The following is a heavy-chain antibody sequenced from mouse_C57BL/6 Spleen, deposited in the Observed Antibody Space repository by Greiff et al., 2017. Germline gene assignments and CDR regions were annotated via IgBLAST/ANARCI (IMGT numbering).Heavy chain of an antibody. CDR3: ARGISGDAMDY. D-gene: IGHD3-1*01. J-gene: IGHJ4*01. Sequence: EVQLQQSGPELVKPGASVKISCKASGYTFTDYYMNWVKQSHGKSLEWIGDINPNNGGTSYNQKFKGKATLTVDKSSSTAYMELRSLTSEDSAVYYCARGISGDAMDYWGQGTSVTVSS. CDR1: GYTFTDYY. V-gene: IGHV1-26*01. CDR2: INPNNGGT.